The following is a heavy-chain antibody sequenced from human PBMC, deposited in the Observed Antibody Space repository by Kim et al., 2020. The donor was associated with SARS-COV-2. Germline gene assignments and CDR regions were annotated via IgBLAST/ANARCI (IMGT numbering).Heavy chain of an antibody. CDR1: GFTFSSYS. J-gene: IGHJ2*01. V-gene: IGHV3-48*02. CDR2: ISSSSSTI. CDR3: ARRVQATRGDWYFDL. D-gene: IGHD5-12*01. Sequence: GGSLRLSCAASGFTFSSYSMNWVRQAPGKGLEWVSYISSSSSTIYYADSVKGRFTISRDNAKNSLYLQMNSLRDEDTAVYYCARRVQATRGDWYFDLWGRGTLVTVSS.